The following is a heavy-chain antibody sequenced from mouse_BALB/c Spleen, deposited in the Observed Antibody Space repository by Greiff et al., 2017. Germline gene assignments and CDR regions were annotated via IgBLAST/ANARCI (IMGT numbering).Heavy chain of an antibody. Sequence: QVQLQQSGADLAKPGASVKMSCKASGYTFTSYWMHWVKQRPGQGLEWIGYINPSTGYTEYNQKFKDKATLTADKSSSTAYMQLSSLTSEDSAVYYCARGRGYGDYAMDYWGQGTSVTVSS. CDR1: GYTFTSYW. CDR3: ARGRGYGDYAMDY. J-gene: IGHJ4*01. D-gene: IGHD2-14*01. V-gene: IGHV1-7*01. CDR2: INPSTGYT.